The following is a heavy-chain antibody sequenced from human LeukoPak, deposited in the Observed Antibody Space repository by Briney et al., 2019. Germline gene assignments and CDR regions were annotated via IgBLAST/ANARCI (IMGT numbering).Heavy chain of an antibody. CDR2: ISYDGSNK. CDR3: ARSLSSRFSGPRRPYYFDS. V-gene: IGHV3-30*03. Sequence: GGSLRLSCAASGFTFSSYGMHWVRQAPGKGLEWVAVISYDGSNKYYADSVKGRFTISTDNSKNTLYLQMNSLRAEDTAVYYCARSLSSRFSGPRRPYYFDSWGQGTLVTVSS. CDR1: GFTFSSYG. J-gene: IGHJ4*02. D-gene: IGHD3-16*02.